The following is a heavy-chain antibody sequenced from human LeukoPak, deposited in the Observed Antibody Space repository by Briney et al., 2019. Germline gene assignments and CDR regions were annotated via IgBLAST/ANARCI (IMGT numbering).Heavy chain of an antibody. CDR3: ARDVRVDTMVRGVPSNWFDP. V-gene: IGHV4-31*03. Sequence: SETLSLTCTVSGGSISSGGYYWSWIRQHPGKGLEWIGYIYYSGSTYYNPSLKSRVTISVDTSKNQFSLRLSSVTAADTAVYYCARDVRVDTMVRGVPSNWFDPWGQGTLVTVSS. CDR1: GGSISSGGYY. CDR2: IYYSGST. J-gene: IGHJ5*02. D-gene: IGHD3-10*01.